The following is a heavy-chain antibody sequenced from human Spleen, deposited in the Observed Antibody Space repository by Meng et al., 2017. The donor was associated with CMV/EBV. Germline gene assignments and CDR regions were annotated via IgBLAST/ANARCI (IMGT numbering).Heavy chain of an antibody. CDR3: AKAGPDYVWGTYRPFDS. J-gene: IGHJ4*02. D-gene: IGHD3-16*01. Sequence: GESLKISCAASGFPVSNYAMTWVRQAPGKGLEWVSIIFSGGSRTFYADSVKGRFSISRDDSKNTLFLQMNNLRAEDTAIYYCAKAGPDYVWGTYRPFDSWGQGTLVTVSS. CDR2: IFSGGSRT. V-gene: IGHV3-23*03. CDR1: GFPVSNYA.